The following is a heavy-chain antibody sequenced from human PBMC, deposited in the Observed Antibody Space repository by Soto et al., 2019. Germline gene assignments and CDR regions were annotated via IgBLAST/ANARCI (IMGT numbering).Heavy chain of an antibody. J-gene: IGHJ6*02. V-gene: IGHV3-30*03. CDR3: AHLLISGYDDYYYYGMDV. D-gene: IGHD5-12*01. CDR1: GFTFSSYG. Sequence: PGGSLRLSCAASGFTFSSYGMHWVRQAPGKGLEWVAVISYDGSNKYYADSVKGRFTISRDNSKNTLYLQMNSLRAEDTAVYYCAHLLISGYDDYYYYGMDVWGQGTTVTAP. CDR2: ISYDGSNK.